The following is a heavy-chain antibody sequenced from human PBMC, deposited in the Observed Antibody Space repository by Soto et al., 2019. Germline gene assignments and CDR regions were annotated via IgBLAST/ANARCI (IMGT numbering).Heavy chain of an antibody. V-gene: IGHV3-30-3*01. Sequence: QVQLVESGGGVVQHGRSLRLSCAASGFTFSPYTMHWVRQTPGKGLEWVAVISYDGSDEYYADSVRGRFTISRDNSKNTLFLQMNSLRAEDTALYYCARGGGFCGADCYKGGIDYWGQGALVTVSS. CDR1: GFTFSPYT. J-gene: IGHJ4*02. D-gene: IGHD2-21*02. CDR2: ISYDGSDE. CDR3: ARGGGFCGADCYKGGIDY.